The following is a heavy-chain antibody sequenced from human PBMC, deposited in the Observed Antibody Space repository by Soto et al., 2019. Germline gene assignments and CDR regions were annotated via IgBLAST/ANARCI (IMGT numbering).Heavy chain of an antibody. CDR1: GGSIASNHYY. CDR2: VYYSGNT. D-gene: IGHD3-9*01. V-gene: IGHV4-39*01. J-gene: IGHJ4*02. CDR3: ARQTAPSSYDILTGYSDGNHGDHFDY. Sequence: QLQLQESGPGLVRPSETLSLTCAVSGGSIASNHYYWAWIRQPPGKQLEWVGSVYYSGNTYYNPSLQSRVTISVDTSKNHFSLNLHSVTAADTAVYYCARQTAPSSYDILTGYSDGNHGDHFDYWGQGTLVTVSS.